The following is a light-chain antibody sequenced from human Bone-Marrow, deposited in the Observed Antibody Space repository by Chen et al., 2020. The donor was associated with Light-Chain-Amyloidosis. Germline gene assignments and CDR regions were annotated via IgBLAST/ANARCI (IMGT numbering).Light chain of an antibody. CDR1: SGSVSTSYY. CDR2: TTN. J-gene: IGLJ3*02. Sequence: QTVVTQEPSFSVSPGGTVTLTCGLSSGSVSTSYYPSWYQQTPGQAPRTLISTTNTRSSGVPDRFSGSILGNKAGLTSTGAQADDESDYYCVLDMGSGISVFGGGTKLTVL. V-gene: IGLV8-61*01. CDR3: VLDMGSGISV.